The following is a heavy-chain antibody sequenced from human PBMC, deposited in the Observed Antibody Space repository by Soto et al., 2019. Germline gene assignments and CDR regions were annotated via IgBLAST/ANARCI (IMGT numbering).Heavy chain of an antibody. CDR2: VYPGDSDT. J-gene: IGHJ6*02. CDR1: GYSFTIYW. CDR3: ARHGPRVYYDNSDYYYYGMDV. Sequence: GDSLKISCKGSGYSFTIYWIGWAGQMPGKGLEWMGIVYPGDSDTSYRPSFQGQVTISADKSISTAYLQWSSLKASDTAMYYCARHGPRVYYDNSDYYYYGMDVWGQGTTVTVSS. D-gene: IGHD3-22*01. V-gene: IGHV5-51*01.